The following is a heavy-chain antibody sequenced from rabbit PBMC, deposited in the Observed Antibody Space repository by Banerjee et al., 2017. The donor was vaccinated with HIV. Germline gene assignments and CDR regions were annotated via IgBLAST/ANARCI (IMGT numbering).Heavy chain of an antibody. J-gene: IGHJ3*01. V-gene: IGHV1S43*01. CDR3: VRDRYYNHGYAGYVYVTGPTRLDL. CDR2: IYTTSGST. CDR1: GIDFSSYYR. D-gene: IGHD6-1*01. Sequence: QQQLEESGGGLVKPGGTLTLTCKASGIDFSSYYRMCWVRQAPGRGLELIACIYTTSGSTWYASWVNGRFTISSHNAQNTLYLQLNSLTAADTATYFCVRDRYYNHGYAGYVYVTGPTRLDLWGQGTLVTVS.